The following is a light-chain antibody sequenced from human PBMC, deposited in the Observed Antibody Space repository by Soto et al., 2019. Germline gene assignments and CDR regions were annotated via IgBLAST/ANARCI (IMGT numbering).Light chain of an antibody. CDR3: KKYHTSSIN. V-gene: IGKV1-5*01. Sequence: DIQLTQSPCALSTSAGDRINITFLASQTISSWLAWYKQKPGKAPTLLIYDSYTLERGVKSRFSGTGSGKEFTLSIDSMQTDDFENYYCKKYHTSSINVGKGTKLEIK. J-gene: IGKJ5*01. CDR2: DSY. CDR1: QTISSW.